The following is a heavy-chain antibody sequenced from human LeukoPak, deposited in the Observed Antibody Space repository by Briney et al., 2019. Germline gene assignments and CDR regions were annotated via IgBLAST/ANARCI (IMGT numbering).Heavy chain of an antibody. V-gene: IGHV4-59*01. Sequence: PSETPSLTCTVSGGSISSYYWSWIRQPPGKGLEWIGYIYYSGSTNYNPSLKSRVTISVDTSKNQFSLKLSSVTAADTAVYYCARVDPENWFDPWGQGTLVTVSS. CDR1: GGSISSYY. CDR3: ARVDPENWFDP. CDR2: IYYSGST. J-gene: IGHJ5*02.